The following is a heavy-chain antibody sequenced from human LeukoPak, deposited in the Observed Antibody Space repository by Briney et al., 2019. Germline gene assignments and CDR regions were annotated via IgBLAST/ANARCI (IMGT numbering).Heavy chain of an antibody. V-gene: IGHV1-2*02. J-gene: IGHJ5*02. CDR1: EYTFIGHY. CDR2: INPNSGGT. D-gene: IGHD3-3*01. CDR3: ARDNLEWLNWFDP. Sequence: GASVKVSCKTSEYTFIGHYMHWVRQAPGQGLEWMGWINPNSGGTNYAQKFQGRVTMTRDTSISTAYMELSRLRSDDTAVYYCARDNLEWLNWFDPWGQGTLVTVSS.